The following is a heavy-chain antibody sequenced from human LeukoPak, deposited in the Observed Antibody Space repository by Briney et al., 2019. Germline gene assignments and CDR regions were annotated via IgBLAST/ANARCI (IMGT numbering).Heavy chain of an antibody. Sequence: GGSPRLSCAASGFTFDDYAMHWVRQAPGKGLEWVSGISGSIGYADSVKGRFTISRDNAKNSLYLQMNSLRAEDTALYYCAKDIRPKAAAMYYFDYWGQGTLVTVSS. J-gene: IGHJ4*02. CDR3: AKDIRPKAAAMYYFDY. V-gene: IGHV3-9*01. D-gene: IGHD2-2*01. CDR2: ISGSI. CDR1: GFTFDDYA.